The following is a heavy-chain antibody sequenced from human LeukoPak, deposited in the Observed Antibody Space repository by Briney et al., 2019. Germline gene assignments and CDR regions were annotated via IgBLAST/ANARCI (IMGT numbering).Heavy chain of an antibody. CDR3: ARRGY. D-gene: IGHD3-10*01. CDR2: IYYSGST. Sequence: SETLSLTCTVSGGSISSYYWSWLRQPPGKGLEWIGYIYYSGSTNYNPSLKSRVTISVDTSKNQFSLKLSSVTAADTAVYYCARRGYWGQGTLVTVSS. J-gene: IGHJ4*02. CDR1: GGSISSYY. V-gene: IGHV4-59*12.